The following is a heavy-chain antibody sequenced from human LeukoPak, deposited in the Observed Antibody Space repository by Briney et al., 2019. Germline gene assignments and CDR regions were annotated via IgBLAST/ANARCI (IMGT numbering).Heavy chain of an antibody. D-gene: IGHD1-26*01. V-gene: IGHV3-66*01. CDR2: IYSSGST. CDR3: ARARVGSYYFDH. CDR1: GFTVSSNY. Sequence: GGSLRLSCAASGFTVSSNYMSWVRQAPGKGLEWVSVIYSSGSTYYADSVKGRFTISRDNSKNTLYLRMNSLRAEDTAVYYCARARVGSYYFDHWGQGTLVTVSS. J-gene: IGHJ4*02.